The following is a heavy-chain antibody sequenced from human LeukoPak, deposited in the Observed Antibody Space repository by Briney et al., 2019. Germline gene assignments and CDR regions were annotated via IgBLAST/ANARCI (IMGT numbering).Heavy chain of an antibody. D-gene: IGHD6-13*01. CDR3: ARGTVAGPLDY. V-gene: IGHV1-8*01. CDR2: MNPNSGNT. Sequence: ASVKVSCKASGYTFTSYDINWVRQATGQGLEWMGWMNPNSGNTGYAQKFQGRVTITTDESTSTAYMELSSLRSEDTAVYYCARGTVAGPLDYWGQGTLVTVSS. CDR1: GYTFTSYD. J-gene: IGHJ4*02.